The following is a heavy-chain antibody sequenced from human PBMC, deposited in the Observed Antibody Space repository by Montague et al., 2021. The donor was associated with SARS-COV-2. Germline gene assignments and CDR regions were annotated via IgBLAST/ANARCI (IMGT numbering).Heavy chain of an antibody. J-gene: IGHJ6*03. CDR3: ARLGDGVVPSPILGVGPYYSYYYMDV. CDR2: IHHGGST. Sequence: SETQSLTCAVHGGSFSTYSWNWIRQPPGKGLEWIGEIHHGGSTNYNPSLKSRVTISADTSKNQFSLKLTSVAAADTAVYYCARLGDGVVPSPILGVGPYYSYYYMDVWGQGTTVTASS. D-gene: IGHD3-10*01. CDR1: GGSFSTYS. V-gene: IGHV4-34*01.